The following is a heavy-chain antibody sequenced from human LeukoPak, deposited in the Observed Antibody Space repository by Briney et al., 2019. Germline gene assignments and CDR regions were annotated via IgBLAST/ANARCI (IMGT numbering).Heavy chain of an antibody. CDR2: INPSGGST. V-gene: IGHV1-46*01. D-gene: IGHD3-9*01. Sequence: ASVKVSCKASGYTFTSYYMHWVRQAPGQGLEWMGIINPSGGSTSYAQKFQGRVTMTRDTSISTAYVELTRLRSDDTAVYYCAREGGYDILTGYQDYWGQGTLVTVSS. CDR1: GYTFTSYY. J-gene: IGHJ4*02. CDR3: AREGGYDILTGYQDY.